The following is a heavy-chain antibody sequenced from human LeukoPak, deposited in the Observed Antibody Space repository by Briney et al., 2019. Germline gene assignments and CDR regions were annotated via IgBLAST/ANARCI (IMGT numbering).Heavy chain of an antibody. CDR3: ARDVGKAYFDY. CDR1: GFTFSSYE. D-gene: IGHD2-15*01. CDR2: ISSSGSMI. Sequence: AGGSLRLSCAASGFTFSSYEMNWVRQAPGKGLEWVSYISSSGSMINYADSVKGRFTISRDNAKNSLYLQMASLRAEDTAVYYCARDVGKAYFDYWGQGTLVTVSS. V-gene: IGHV3-48*03. J-gene: IGHJ4*02.